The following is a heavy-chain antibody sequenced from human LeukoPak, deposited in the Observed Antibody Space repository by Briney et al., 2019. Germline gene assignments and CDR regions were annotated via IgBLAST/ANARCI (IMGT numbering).Heavy chain of an antibody. Sequence: GGSLRLSCAASGFTFSSFAMSWVRQAPGKGLEWVAVISYDGSNKYYADSVKGRFTISRDNSKNTLYLQMNSLRAEDTAVYYCAKDWDYYDSSGYYDYWGQGTLVTVSS. V-gene: IGHV3-30*18. CDR3: AKDWDYYDSSGYYDY. CDR1: GFTFSSFA. J-gene: IGHJ4*02. D-gene: IGHD3-22*01. CDR2: ISYDGSNK.